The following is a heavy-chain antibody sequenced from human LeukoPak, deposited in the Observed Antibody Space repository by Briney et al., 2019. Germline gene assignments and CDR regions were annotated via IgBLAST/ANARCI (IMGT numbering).Heavy chain of an antibody. CDR3: ARAGSSSGPYYFDY. Sequence: PGGSLRLSCAASGFTFSRYSMNWVRQAPGKGLEWVSSISSSSSYIYYADSVKGRFTISRDNAKNSLYLQMNSLRAEDTAVYYCARAGSSSGPYYFDYWGQGTLVTVSS. J-gene: IGHJ4*02. CDR1: GFTFSRYS. CDR2: ISSSSSYI. V-gene: IGHV3-21*01. D-gene: IGHD6-19*01.